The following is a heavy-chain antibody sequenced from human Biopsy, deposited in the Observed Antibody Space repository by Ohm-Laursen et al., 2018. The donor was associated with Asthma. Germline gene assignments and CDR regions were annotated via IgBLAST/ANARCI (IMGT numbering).Heavy chain of an antibody. J-gene: IGHJ1*01. CDR2: IKHDGSEK. Sequence: SLRLSCTASGFPFRDYCMSWVRPVPGKGLAWVANIKHDGSEKDHVDSLKGRFTISRDNAKNSLYLQMNSLRVEDTAVYYCARTFHFWSPYHAEHYQLWGQGTLVTGSS. D-gene: IGHD3-3*02. V-gene: IGHV3-7*01. CDR1: GFPFRDYC. CDR3: ARTFHFWSPYHAEHYQL.